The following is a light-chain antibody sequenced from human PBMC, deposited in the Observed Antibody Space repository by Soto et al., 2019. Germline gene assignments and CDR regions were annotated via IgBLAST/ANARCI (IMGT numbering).Light chain of an antibody. CDR3: QQYSSYSLPT. V-gene: IGKV1-5*01. Sequence: DIQMTQSPSILSASVGDSVTITCRASQSVSGWLAWYQQKPGIAPKLLIYDASSLNSGVPSRFSGSQSGTEFTLTITSLLPDDFATYFCQQYSSYSLPTFGGGTKVDI. J-gene: IGKJ4*01. CDR2: DAS. CDR1: QSVSGW.